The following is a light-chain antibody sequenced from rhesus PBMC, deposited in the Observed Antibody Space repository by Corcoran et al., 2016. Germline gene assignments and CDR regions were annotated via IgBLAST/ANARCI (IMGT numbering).Light chain of an antibody. CDR2: SAS. CDR1: QSFSSS. V-gene: IGKV1-46*01. Sequence: DIQMTQSPSSLSASVGDTVTITCRASQSFSSSLAWYQQKPGKAPKLLIYSASSLQSGVPSRFSGSKPGTDFTLTISSLQPEDIASYYCQQYYRYPRAFGQGTKVEIK. CDR3: QQYYRYPRA. J-gene: IGKJ1*01.